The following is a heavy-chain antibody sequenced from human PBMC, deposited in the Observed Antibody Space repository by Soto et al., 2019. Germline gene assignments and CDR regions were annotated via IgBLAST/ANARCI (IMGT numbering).Heavy chain of an antibody. J-gene: IGHJ5*02. Sequence: QVQLQESGPGLVKPSQTLSLTCTVSGGSISSDVYYWSWIRQHPGKGLEWIGYIYSSGSTYYTPSLKRRVTISLDTSENQFSLKLTSVTAADTAVYYCAREQTYYYDGRPYIGFDPWGQGTLVTVSS. CDR1: GGSISSDVYY. CDR3: AREQTYYYDGRPYIGFDP. CDR2: IYSSGST. V-gene: IGHV4-31*03. D-gene: IGHD3-22*01.